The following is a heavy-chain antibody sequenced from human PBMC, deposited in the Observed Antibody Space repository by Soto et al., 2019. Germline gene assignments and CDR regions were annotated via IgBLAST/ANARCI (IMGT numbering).Heavy chain of an antibody. Sequence: GGSLRLSCAGSGFTFSRYALNWVRQAPGKGLEWGSVISGSGGSTYYADSVKGRFIISRDNSKNTLDLQMNSLRAEDTAVYYCARDQLYYNDISGRPLNAFDVWGQGTMVTVSS. J-gene: IGHJ3*01. CDR2: ISGSGGST. CDR3: ARDQLYYNDISGRPLNAFDV. D-gene: IGHD3-22*01. V-gene: IGHV3-23*01. CDR1: GFTFSRYA.